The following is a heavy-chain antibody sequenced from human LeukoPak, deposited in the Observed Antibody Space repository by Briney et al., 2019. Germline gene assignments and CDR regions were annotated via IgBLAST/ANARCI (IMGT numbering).Heavy chain of an antibody. CDR1: GFTFTGYY. CDR3: ARDGVAELMSALDY. D-gene: IGHD1-26*01. Sequence: GGSLRLSCAASGFTFTGYYMAWVRQAPGKGLEWVANIKGDGGEIYYVDSVRGRFTISRDNAKKSLYLQMNSLRAEDTAVYFCARDGVAELMSALDYWGQGILVTVSS. V-gene: IGHV3-7*01. CDR2: IKGDGGEI. J-gene: IGHJ4*02.